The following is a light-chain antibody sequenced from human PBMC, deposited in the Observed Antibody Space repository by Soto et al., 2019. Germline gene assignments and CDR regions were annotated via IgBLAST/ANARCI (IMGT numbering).Light chain of an antibody. J-gene: IGKJ4*01. CDR3: QQRYNWPLT. CDR2: DAS. CDR1: SSVTSR. V-gene: IGKV3-11*01. Sequence: EIVLTPSPATLSLSPGERATLSCRASSSVTSRLAWYQQRPGQAPRLLIFDASYRATGVPGRFSGSGSGTDFTLTISSLEPEDFAVYYCQQRYNWPLTFGGGTKVDIK.